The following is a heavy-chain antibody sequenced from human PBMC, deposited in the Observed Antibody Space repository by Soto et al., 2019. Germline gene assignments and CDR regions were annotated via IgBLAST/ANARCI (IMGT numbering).Heavy chain of an antibody. V-gene: IGHV4-34*01. D-gene: IGHD6-19*01. CDR2: INHSGST. J-gene: IGHJ5*02. CDR1: GGSFSGYY. Sequence: PSETLSLTCAVYGGSFSGYYWSWIRQPPGKGLEWIGEINHSGSTNYNPSLKSRVTISVDTSKNQFYLKLSSVTAADTAVYYCARCRAPGIAVAGRRGWFDPWGQGTLVTVSS. CDR3: ARCRAPGIAVAGRRGWFDP.